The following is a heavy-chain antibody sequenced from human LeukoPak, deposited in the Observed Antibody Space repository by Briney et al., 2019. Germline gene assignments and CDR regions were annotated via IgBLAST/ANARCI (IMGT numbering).Heavy chain of an antibody. D-gene: IGHD3-16*01. J-gene: IGHJ6*03. V-gene: IGHV1-69*13. CDR3: ARETSQKGAHYMDV. CDR1: GGTFISYA. CDR2: IIPIFGTP. Sequence: SVKVSCKASGGTFISYAISWVRQAPGQGLEWMGGIIPIFGTPNYAQNFQGRVTITADESASTAYMELTSLKSEDTAVYYCARETSQKGAHYMDVWGKGTTVTISS.